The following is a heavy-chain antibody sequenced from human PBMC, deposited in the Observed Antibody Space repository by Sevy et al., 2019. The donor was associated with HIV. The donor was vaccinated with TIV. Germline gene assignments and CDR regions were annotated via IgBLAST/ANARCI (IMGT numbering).Heavy chain of an antibody. CDR2: IYYSGST. Sequence: SETLSLTCTVSGGSISSYYWSWIRQPPGKGLEWIGYIYYSGSTNYNPSLKRRITISVDTSKNQLSLRRSSVTAADTAVYYCARWRRRGPYYYDSSGFNYFDYWGQGTLVTVSS. CDR1: GGSISSYY. J-gene: IGHJ4*02. V-gene: IGHV4-59*01. D-gene: IGHD3-22*01. CDR3: ARWRRRGPYYYDSSGFNYFDY.